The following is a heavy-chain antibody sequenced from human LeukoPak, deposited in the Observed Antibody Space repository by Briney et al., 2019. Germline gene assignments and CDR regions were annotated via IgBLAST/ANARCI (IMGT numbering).Heavy chain of an antibody. CDR2: INNDGSTT. J-gene: IGHJ4*02. Sequence: GGSLRLSCAASGFTFSNYWMHWVRQTPGKGLVWVSHINNDGSTTTYADSVKGRFTISRDNAKNTLYLQMNSLRAEDTAVYYCARDLLESYYDSSGYLDYWGQGTLVTVSS. CDR3: ARDLLESYYDSSGYLDY. D-gene: IGHD3-22*01. V-gene: IGHV3-74*03. CDR1: GFTFSNYW.